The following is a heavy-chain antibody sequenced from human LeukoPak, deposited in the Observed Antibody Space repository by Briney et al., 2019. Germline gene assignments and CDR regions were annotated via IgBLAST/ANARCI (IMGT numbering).Heavy chain of an antibody. D-gene: IGHD1-26*01. Sequence: SVKVSCKASGGTFSSYAISWVRQAPGQGLEWMGRIIPIFGTANYAQKFQGRVTITTDESTSTAYMELSSLRSEDTAVYYCARDLKGGSSNFDYWGQGTLVTVSS. CDR2: IIPIFGTA. CDR3: ARDLKGGSSNFDY. V-gene: IGHV1-69*05. CDR1: GGTFSSYA. J-gene: IGHJ4*02.